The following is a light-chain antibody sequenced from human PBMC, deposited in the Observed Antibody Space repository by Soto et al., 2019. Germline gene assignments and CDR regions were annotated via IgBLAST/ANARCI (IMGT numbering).Light chain of an antibody. J-gene: IGKJ1*01. V-gene: IGKV3-20*01. Sequence: EMVLRQAPGTLSFSRWERATLSCRASQSVSSSYLGWYQQTPGQAPRLLIYGVSRRATGIPDRFSGSGSGTDFTLTISRLEPEDFAVYYCQHYGSSLRTFGQGTKVDIK. CDR2: GVS. CDR3: QHYGSSLRT. CDR1: QSVSSSY.